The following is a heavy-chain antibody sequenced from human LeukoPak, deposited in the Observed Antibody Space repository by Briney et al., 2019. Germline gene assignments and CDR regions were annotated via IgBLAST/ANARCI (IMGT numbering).Heavy chain of an antibody. V-gene: IGHV3-7*01. Sequence: GGSLRLSCAASGFTFSNYWMIWVRQAPGKGLEWVANINQDGSEKYHVDSVKGRFTISRDNAKNTLYLQMNSLRAEDTAVYYCASFPITMIPWGQGTLVTVSS. CDR1: GFTFSNYW. CDR2: INQDGSEK. D-gene: IGHD3-22*01. J-gene: IGHJ5*02. CDR3: ASFPITMIP.